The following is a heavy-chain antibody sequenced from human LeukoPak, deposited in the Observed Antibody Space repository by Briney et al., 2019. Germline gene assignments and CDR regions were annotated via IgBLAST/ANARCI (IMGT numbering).Heavy chain of an antibody. CDR2: IDPSDSST. J-gene: IGHJ4*02. CDR3: ARRRAYSSNWYANRYYFAY. Sequence: GESLKISCKGSGYSFTTYWITWVRQMPGKGLEWMGRIDPSDSSTNYSPSFQGRVSMSADKSINTAYLQWSSLKASDTAFYYCARRRAYSSNWYANRYYFAYWGQGTLVTVSA. CDR1: GYSFTTYW. V-gene: IGHV5-10-1*01. D-gene: IGHD6-13*01.